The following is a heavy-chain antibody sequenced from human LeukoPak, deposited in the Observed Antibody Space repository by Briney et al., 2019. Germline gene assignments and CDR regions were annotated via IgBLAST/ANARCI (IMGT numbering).Heavy chain of an antibody. CDR2: ISSNGGST. J-gene: IGHJ4*02. Sequence: GGSLRLSCAASGFTFSTYAMHWVRQAPGKGLEYASGISSNGGSTFYVNSVNGRFTISRDNSNNALYLQMGSLGAEDMAMYYCARGQQWELRGDFDYWGQGTLVTVSS. CDR3: ARGQQWELRGDFDY. D-gene: IGHD1-26*01. CDR1: GFTFSTYA. V-gene: IGHV3-64*01.